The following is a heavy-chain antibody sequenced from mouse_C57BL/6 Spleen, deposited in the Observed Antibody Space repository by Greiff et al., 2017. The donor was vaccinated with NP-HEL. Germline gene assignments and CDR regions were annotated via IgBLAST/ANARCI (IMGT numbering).Heavy chain of an antibody. D-gene: IGHD1-1*01. J-gene: IGHJ4*01. V-gene: IGHV7-3*01. CDR2: IRNKANGYST. Sequence: EVMLIVSGGGLVQPGGSLSLSCAASGFTFTDYYMSWVRQPPGKALAWLGFIRNKANGYSTEYSASVKGRFTIARDNSQSILYLQMHDLIADDSATYYCARDRGVLRDAKDDWGQGTSVTFSS. CDR1: GFTFTDYY. CDR3: ARDRGVLRDAKDD.